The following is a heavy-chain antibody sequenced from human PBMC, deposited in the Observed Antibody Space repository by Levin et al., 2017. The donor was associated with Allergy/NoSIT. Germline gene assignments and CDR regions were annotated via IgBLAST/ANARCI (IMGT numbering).Heavy chain of an antibody. CDR2: TYYRSKWYN. V-gene: IGHV6-1*01. CDR1: SAA. D-gene: IGHD1-7*01. CDR3: ARSNWNYAGSWFDP. Sequence: SAALNGIEQSPSRGLEWLGRTYYRSKWYNDYAVSVKSRITINPDTSKNQFSLQLNSVTPEDTAVYYCARSNWNYAGSWFDPWGQGTLVTVSS. J-gene: IGHJ5*02.